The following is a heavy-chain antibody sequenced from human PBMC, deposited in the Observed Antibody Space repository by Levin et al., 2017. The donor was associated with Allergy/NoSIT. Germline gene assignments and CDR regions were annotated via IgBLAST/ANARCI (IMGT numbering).Heavy chain of an antibody. D-gene: IGHD3-10*02. V-gene: IGHV4-31*03. Sequence: PSETLSLTCTVSGGSISSGGYYWSWIRQHPGKGLEWIGYIYYSGSTYYNPSLKSRVTISVDTSKNQFSLKLSSVTAADTAVYYCARDSCKPTCSGSDSDAFDSWGQGTMVTVSS. J-gene: IGHJ3*02. CDR2: IYYSGST. CDR1: GGSISSGGYY. CDR3: ARDSCKPTCSGSDSDAFDS.